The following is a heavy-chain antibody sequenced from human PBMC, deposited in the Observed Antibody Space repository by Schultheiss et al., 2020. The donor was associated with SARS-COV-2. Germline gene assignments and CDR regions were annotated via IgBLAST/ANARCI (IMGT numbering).Heavy chain of an antibody. CDR2: INHSGST. CDR1: GGSFSGYY. CDR3: AHGYGDFGY. J-gene: IGHJ4*02. D-gene: IGHD4-17*01. Sequence: LRLSCAVYGGSFSGYYWSWIRQPPGKGLEWIGEINHSGSTNYNPSLKSRVTISVDTSKNQFSLKLSSVTAADTAVYYCAHGYGDFGYWGQGTLVTVSS. V-gene: IGHV4-34*01.